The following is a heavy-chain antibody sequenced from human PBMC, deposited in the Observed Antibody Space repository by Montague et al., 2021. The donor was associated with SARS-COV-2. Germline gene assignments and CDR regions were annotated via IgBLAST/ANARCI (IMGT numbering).Heavy chain of an antibody. CDR3: ARDLRWGYYDILTGYYRPLDH. J-gene: IGHJ4*02. D-gene: IGHD3-9*01. V-gene: IGHV3-48*04. CDR2: ISSGSSTI. CDR1: GFTFSSYS. Sequence: SLRLSWAASGFTFSSYSMNWVRQAPGKGLEWVSYISSGSSTIYYAGSVKGRFTISRDNAKNSLYLQMNSLRAEDTAVYYCARDLRWGYYDILTGYYRPLDHWGQGTLVTVSS.